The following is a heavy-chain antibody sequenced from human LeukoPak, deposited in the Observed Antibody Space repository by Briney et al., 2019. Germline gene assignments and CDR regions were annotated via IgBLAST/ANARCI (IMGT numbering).Heavy chain of an antibody. V-gene: IGHV4-39*07. CDR1: GGSISSSAYH. CDR2: IHIGGST. CDR3: ARDGYGGIDY. D-gene: IGHD4-23*01. Sequence: PSETLSLTCTVSGGSISSSAYHCGWIRQPPGKGLEWIGSIHIGGSTYYNPSFKSRVTISVDTSKNQFSLKLRSVTAADTALYYCARDGYGGIDYWGQGILVTVSS. J-gene: IGHJ4*02.